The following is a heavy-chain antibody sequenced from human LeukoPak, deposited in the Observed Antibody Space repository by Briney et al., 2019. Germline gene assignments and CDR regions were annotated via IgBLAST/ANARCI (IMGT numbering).Heavy chain of an antibody. J-gene: IGHJ5*02. CDR2: INPNSGGT. D-gene: IGHD2-15*01. CDR1: GYTFTSYY. V-gene: IGHV1-2*02. CDR3: ARDRLRLGYERTNWFDP. Sequence: GASVKVSCKASGYTFTSYYIHWVRQAPGQGLEWMGWINPNSGGTNYAQNFQGRVTMTRDTSISTVYMELSRLQSDDTAVFYCARDRLRLGYERTNWFDPWGQGTLVTVSS.